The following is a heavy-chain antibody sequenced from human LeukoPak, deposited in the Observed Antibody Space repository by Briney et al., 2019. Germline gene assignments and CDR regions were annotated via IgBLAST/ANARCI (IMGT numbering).Heavy chain of an antibody. CDR2: INAANGNT. CDR3: ASGEVGVVYRAGGRYYYYYHAMDV. J-gene: IGHJ6*02. CDR1: GFTFTTYT. D-gene: IGHD2-15*01. V-gene: IGHV1-3*01. Sequence: ASVKVSCKTSGFTFTTYTMHWVRQAPGQRLEWMRWINAANGNTQYSQKFQGRVTITRDTSASTAYMELRSLRSDDTAVYYCASGEVGVVYRAGGRYYYYYHAMDVWGQGTTVTVSS.